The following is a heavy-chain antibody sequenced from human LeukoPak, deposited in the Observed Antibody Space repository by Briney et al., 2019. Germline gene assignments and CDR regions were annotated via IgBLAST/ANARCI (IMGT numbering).Heavy chain of an antibody. Sequence: PGGSLRLSCAASGFTFSSYAMSWVRQAPGKGLEWVSAISGSGGSTYYADSVKGRFTISRDNSKNTLYLQMNSLRAEDTAVYYCAKDPGDYDFWSGPSSLDYWGQGTLVTVSS. CDR1: GFTFSSYA. CDR2: ISGSGGST. CDR3: AKDPGDYDFWSGPSSLDY. V-gene: IGHV3-23*01. D-gene: IGHD3-3*01. J-gene: IGHJ4*02.